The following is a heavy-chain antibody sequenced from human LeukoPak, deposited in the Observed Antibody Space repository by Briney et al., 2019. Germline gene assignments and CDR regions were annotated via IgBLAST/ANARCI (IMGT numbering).Heavy chain of an antibody. Sequence: SQTLSLTCTVSGGSISSGGYYWSWIRQPPGKGLEWIGYIYHSGSTYYNPSLKSRVTISVDRSKNQFSLKLSSVTAADTAVYYCATTITTTGAWEKNYFDYWGQGTLVTVSS. CDR2: IYHSGST. D-gene: IGHD5-12*01. CDR1: GGSISSGGYY. J-gene: IGHJ4*02. V-gene: IGHV4-30-2*01. CDR3: ATTITTTGAWEKNYFDY.